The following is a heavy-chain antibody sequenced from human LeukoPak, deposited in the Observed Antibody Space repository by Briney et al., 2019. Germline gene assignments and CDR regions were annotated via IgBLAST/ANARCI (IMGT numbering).Heavy chain of an antibody. CDR3: ARGSIAAAEGSHWFDP. D-gene: IGHD6-13*01. Sequence: SETLSLTCAVYGGPFSGYYWSWIRQPPGKGLEWVGYIYYSGSANYNPSLKSRVTISVDTSKNQFSLKLSSVTAADTAVYYCARGSIAAAEGSHWFDPWGQGTLVTVSS. V-gene: IGHV4-59*01. CDR1: GGPFSGYY. J-gene: IGHJ5*02. CDR2: IYYSGSA.